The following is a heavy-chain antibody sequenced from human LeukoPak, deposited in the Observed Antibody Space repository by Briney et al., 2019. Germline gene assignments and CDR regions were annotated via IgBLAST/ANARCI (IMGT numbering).Heavy chain of an antibody. CDR1: GFTFSSYW. CDR2: INSDGSST. Sequence: PGGSLRLSCAASGFTFSSYWMHWVRQAPGKGLVWVSRINSDGSSTSYADSVKGRFTISRDNAKNTLYLQMTSLRAEDTAVYYCARGRTRADYYYGMDVWGKGTTVTVSS. V-gene: IGHV3-74*01. CDR3: ARGRTRADYYYGMDV. J-gene: IGHJ6*04.